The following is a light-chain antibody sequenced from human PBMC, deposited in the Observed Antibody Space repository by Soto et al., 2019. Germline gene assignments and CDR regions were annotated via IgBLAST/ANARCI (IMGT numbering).Light chain of an antibody. Sequence: QSVLTQPPSSSGPPGHRVTISCSGSSSNIGSNTVNWYQQLTGTAPKLLIYSNNQRPSGVPDRFSGSKSGTSASLAISGLQSEDEADYYCAAWDDSLNGPVFGGGTKLIVL. CDR2: SNN. V-gene: IGLV1-44*01. CDR1: SSNIGSNT. CDR3: AAWDDSLNGPV. J-gene: IGLJ2*01.